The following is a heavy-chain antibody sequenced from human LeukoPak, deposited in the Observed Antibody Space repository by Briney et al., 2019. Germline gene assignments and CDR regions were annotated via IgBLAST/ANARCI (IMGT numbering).Heavy chain of an antibody. CDR1: GFTFSSYA. D-gene: IGHD1-26*01. V-gene: IGHV3-23*01. J-gene: IGHJ4*02. Sequence: PGGSLRLSCAASGFTFSSYAMSWVRQAPGKGLEWVSAISGSGGSTYYADSVKGRFTISRDNSKNTLYLQMNSLRAEVTAVYYCAKVLAGSYFQYNFDYWGQGTLVTVSS. CDR2: ISGSGGST. CDR3: AKVLAGSYFQYNFDY.